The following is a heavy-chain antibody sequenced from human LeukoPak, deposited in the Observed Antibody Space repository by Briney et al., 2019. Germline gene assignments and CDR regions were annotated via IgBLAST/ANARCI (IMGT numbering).Heavy chain of an antibody. J-gene: IGHJ4*02. Sequence: SETLSLTCTVSGGSISSYYWSWFRQPAGKGLEWIGRIYTSGSTNYNPSLKSRVSMSVDTSKNQFSLKLTSMTAADTAVYYCAREVNSSTWRPLDFWGQGTLVTVSS. CDR3: AREVNSSTWRPLDF. CDR2: IYTSGST. D-gene: IGHD6-13*01. CDR1: GGSISSYY. V-gene: IGHV4-4*07.